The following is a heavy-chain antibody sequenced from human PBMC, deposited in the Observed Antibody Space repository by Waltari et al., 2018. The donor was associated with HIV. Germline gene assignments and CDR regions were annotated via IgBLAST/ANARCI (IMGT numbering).Heavy chain of an antibody. CDR3: TRRGAAARTFFDP. V-gene: IGHV5-51*03. Sequence: ELQLVQSGAEVKKPGESLKIPCKGSGSGFTSHWIGWVRQMPGKGLEWMGIIYPGYSDTRYSPSFQGQVTISADKSISTAYLQWSSLKASDTAMYYCTRRGAAARTFFDPWGQGTLVTVSS. CDR2: IYPGYSDT. J-gene: IGHJ5*02. D-gene: IGHD6-13*01. CDR1: GSGFTSHW.